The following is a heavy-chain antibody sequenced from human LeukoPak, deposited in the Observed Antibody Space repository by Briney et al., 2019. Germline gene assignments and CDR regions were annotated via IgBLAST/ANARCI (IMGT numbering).Heavy chain of an antibody. CDR1: GGTFSSYA. V-gene: IGHV1-46*01. CDR2: INPSGGST. D-gene: IGHD3-22*01. CDR3: ARAPRGITMIVVVTPLDY. J-gene: IGHJ4*02. Sequence: ASVKVSCKASGGTFSSYAISWVRQAPGQGLEWMGIINPSGGSTSYAQKFQGRVTMTRDTSTSTVYMELSSLRSEDTAVYYCARAPRGITMIVVVTPLDYWGQGTLVTVSS.